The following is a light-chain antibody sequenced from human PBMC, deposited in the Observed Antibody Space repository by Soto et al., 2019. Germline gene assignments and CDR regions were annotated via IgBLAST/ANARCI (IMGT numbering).Light chain of an antibody. Sequence: DIQMTPSPSSLYASIGDRVTITCQASQNITNNLSWYQQXPGKAPXLXXYHASKLAKGVTSRFSGIGSGTDFSFIITSLQREDLATYYGQQYYGLPPLTFGQGTRLEIK. J-gene: IGKJ5*01. CDR2: HAS. CDR1: QNITNN. V-gene: IGKV1-33*01. CDR3: QQYYGLPPLT.